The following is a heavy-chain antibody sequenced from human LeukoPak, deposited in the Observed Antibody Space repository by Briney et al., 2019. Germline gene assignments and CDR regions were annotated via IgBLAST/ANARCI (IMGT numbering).Heavy chain of an antibody. CDR2: IYYSGST. D-gene: IGHD4-17*01. CDR3: ARLLYYGDSYYFDY. CDR1: GGSISSSSYY. Sequence: SETLSLTCTVSGGSISSSSYYWGWIRQPPGKGLEWIGSIYYSGSTYYNPSLKSRVTISVDTSKNQFSLKLSSVTAADKAVYYCARLLYYGDSYYFDYWGQGTLVTVSS. J-gene: IGHJ4*02. V-gene: IGHV4-39*01.